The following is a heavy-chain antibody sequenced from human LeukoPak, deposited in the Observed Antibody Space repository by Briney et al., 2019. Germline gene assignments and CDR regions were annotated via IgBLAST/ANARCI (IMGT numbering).Heavy chain of an antibody. V-gene: IGHV4-39*01. Sequence: SETLSLTCTVSGGSISSSTYSWGWIRQPPEKGLEWIGSLSHSGSTYYNSSLKSRVTISVDTSKNQFSLKLSSVTAADTAVFYCARSSSPDIFDIWGQGTMVTVSS. D-gene: IGHD3-9*01. CDR2: LSHSGST. CDR1: GGSISSSTYS. J-gene: IGHJ3*02. CDR3: ARSSSPDIFDI.